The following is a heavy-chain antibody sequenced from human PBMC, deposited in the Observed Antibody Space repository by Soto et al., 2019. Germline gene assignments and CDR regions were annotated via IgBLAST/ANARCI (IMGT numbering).Heavy chain of an antibody. D-gene: IGHD3-10*01. V-gene: IGHV1-2*04. CDR1: GYTFTGYY. CDR3: ARAAGELLWFGELHY. CDR2: INPNSGGT. Sequence: QVQLVQSGAEVKKPGASVKVSCKASGYTFTGYYMHWVRQAPGQGLEWMGWINPNSGGTNYAQKFQGWVTRTRDTSISTAYMELSRLRSDDTAVYYCARAAGELLWFGELHYWGQGTLVTVSS. J-gene: IGHJ4*02.